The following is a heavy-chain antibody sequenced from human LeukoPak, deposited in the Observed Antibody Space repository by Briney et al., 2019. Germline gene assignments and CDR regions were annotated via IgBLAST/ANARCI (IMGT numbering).Heavy chain of an antibody. J-gene: IGHJ4*02. Sequence: GGSLRLSCAASGFTFSSYAMHWVRQAPGKGLEWVAVISYDGSNKYYADSVKGRFTISRDNSKNTLYLQMNSLRPEDTAVYYCARDGPDYGDFDYWGKGTLVTVSS. CDR1: GFTFSSYA. D-gene: IGHD4-17*01. V-gene: IGHV3-30*04. CDR3: ARDGPDYGDFDY. CDR2: ISYDGSNK.